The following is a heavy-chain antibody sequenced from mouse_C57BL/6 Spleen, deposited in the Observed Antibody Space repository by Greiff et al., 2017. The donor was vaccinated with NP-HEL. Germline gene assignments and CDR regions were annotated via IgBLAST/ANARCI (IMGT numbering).Heavy chain of an antibody. J-gene: IGHJ4*01. D-gene: IGHD2-2*01. CDR2: IDLSDSYT. CDR1: GYTFTSYW. V-gene: IGHV1-69*01. CDR3: ARGGYDFMDY. Sequence: QVQLQQPGAELVMPGASVKLSCKASGYTFTSYWMHWVKQRPGQGLEWIGEIDLSDSYTNYNQKFKGKSTLTVDKSSSTAYMQLSSLTSEDSAVYNCARGGYDFMDYRGQGTSVTVSS.